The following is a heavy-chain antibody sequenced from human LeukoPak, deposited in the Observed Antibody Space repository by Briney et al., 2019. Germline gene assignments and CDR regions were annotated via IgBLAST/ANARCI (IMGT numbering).Heavy chain of an antibody. CDR3: AREGDVVADVNWFDP. D-gene: IGHD2-2*01. V-gene: IGHV1-69*01. J-gene: IGHJ5*02. CDR1: GGTFSSYA. Sequence: SVKVSCKASGGTFSSYAISWVRQAPGQGLEWMGGIIPIFGTANYAQKFQGRVTITADESTSTAYMELSSLRSEDTAVYYCAREGDVVADVNWFDPWGQGTLVTVSS. CDR2: IIPIFGTA.